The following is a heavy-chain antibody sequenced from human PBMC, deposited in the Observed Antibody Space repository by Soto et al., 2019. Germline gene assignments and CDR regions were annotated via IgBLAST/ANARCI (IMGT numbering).Heavy chain of an antibody. CDR2: INHSGST. D-gene: IGHD3-22*01. CDR1: GGSFSGYY. V-gene: IGHV4-34*01. J-gene: IGHJ4*02. CDR3: ARVGSFRYYDSSGYRRGYYFDY. Sequence: PSETLSLTCAVYGGSFSGYYWSWIRQPPGKGLEWIGEINHSGSTNYNPSLKSRVTISVDTSKNQFSLKLSSVTAADTAVYYCARVGSFRYYDSSGYRRGYYFDYWGQGTLVTVSS.